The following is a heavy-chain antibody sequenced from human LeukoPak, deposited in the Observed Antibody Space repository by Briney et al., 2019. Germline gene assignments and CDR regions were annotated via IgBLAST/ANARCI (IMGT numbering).Heavy chain of an antibody. CDR3: ARRRDGYSWRDFDY. V-gene: IGHV5-51*01. J-gene: IGHJ4*02. CDR2: IYPGDSDT. D-gene: IGHD5-24*01. Sequence: KPGESLKISXKGSGYSFASYWIGWVRQVPGKGLEWMGIIYPGDSDTRYSPSFQGQVTISADKSISTAYLQWSSLKASDTAMYYCARRRDGYSWRDFDYWGQGTLVTVSS. CDR1: GYSFASYW.